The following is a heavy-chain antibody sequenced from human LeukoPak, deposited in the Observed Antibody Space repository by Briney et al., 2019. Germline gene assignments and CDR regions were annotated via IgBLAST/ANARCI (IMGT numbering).Heavy chain of an antibody. CDR1: GFTFDDYA. CDR2: INWNGGST. Sequence: GGSLRLSCAASGFTFDDYAMSWVRQAPGKGLEWVSGINWNGGSTGYADSVKGRFTISRDNSKNSLYLQMNSLRTEDTALYYCAKDAEVSLGAMDVWGKGTTVTVSS. J-gene: IGHJ6*03. V-gene: IGHV3-20*04. CDR3: AKDAEVSLGAMDV. D-gene: IGHD7-27*01.